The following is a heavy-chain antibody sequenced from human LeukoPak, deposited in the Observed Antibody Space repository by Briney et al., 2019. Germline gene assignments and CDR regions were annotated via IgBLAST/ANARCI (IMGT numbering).Heavy chain of an antibody. CDR1: GFTFSNYA. CDR3: AKWGDYDILTGYYDSDY. J-gene: IGHJ4*02. D-gene: IGHD3-9*01. CDR2: IVGSGGST. Sequence: GGSLRLSCAASGFTFSNYAMSWVRQAPGKGLEWVSAIVGSGGSTYYADSVKGRFTISRDNPKNTLYLQMNSLRAEDTAVYYCAKWGDYDILTGYYDSDYWGQGTLVTVFS. V-gene: IGHV3-23*01.